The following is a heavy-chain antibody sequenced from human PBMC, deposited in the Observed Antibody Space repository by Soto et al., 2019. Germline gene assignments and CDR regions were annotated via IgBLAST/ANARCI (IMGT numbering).Heavy chain of an antibody. CDR3: AKNFRPSSMWRSYRHKTPFDY. J-gene: IGHJ4*02. Sequence: EVQLLESGGGLIQPGGSLRLSCAASGFTFSNYGMNWVRQAPGKGLEWVSAISGAGDSTFSADSVKGRFAISRDNSKNTLLLQMDSLRAEDTAIYYCAKNFRPSSMWRSYRHKTPFDYGGQGALVTVSS. V-gene: IGHV3-23*01. D-gene: IGHD2-21*01. CDR1: GFTFSNYG. CDR2: ISGAGDST.